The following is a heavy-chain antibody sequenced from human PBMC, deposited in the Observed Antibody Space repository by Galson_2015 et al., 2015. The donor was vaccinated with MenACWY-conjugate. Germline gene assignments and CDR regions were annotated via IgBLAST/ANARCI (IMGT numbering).Heavy chain of an antibody. Sequence: SLRLSCAASGFTFSNYDMHWVRQATGKGLEWVSAIGTAGDTYYPGSVKGRFTISRENAKNSLYLQMNSLRAGDTAVYYCARRVASYGYDCWGQGTLVTVSS. J-gene: IGHJ4*02. CDR3: ARRVASYGYDC. D-gene: IGHD5-18*01. CDR1: GFTFSNYD. CDR2: IGTAGDT. V-gene: IGHV3-13*04.